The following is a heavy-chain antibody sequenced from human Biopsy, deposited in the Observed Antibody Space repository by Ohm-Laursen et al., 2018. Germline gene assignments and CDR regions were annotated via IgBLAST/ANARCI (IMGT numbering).Heavy chain of an antibody. CDR1: GESFNGYY. D-gene: IGHD3-22*01. J-gene: IGHJ6*02. V-gene: IGHV4-34*01. CDR2: INPSGRT. CDR3: VRGVDYYDPYHYYALDV. Sequence: GTLSLTCAVYGESFNGYYWSWIRQTPGKGLEWIGEINPSGRTNYNPSLKSRVTISVDTSKNQFSLKVRSVTAADTAVYYCVRGVDYYDPYHYYALDVWGQGTTVTVSS.